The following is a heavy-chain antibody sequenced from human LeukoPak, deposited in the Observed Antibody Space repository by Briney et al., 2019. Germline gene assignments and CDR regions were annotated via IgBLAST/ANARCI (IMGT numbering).Heavy chain of an antibody. CDR1: GFTFSVYA. V-gene: IGHV3-23*01. J-gene: IGHJ4*02. D-gene: IGHD3-22*01. CDR3: AKDGDLVVVFSYYFDY. Sequence: PGGSLRLSCAASGFTFSVYAMSWVRQAPGKGLEWVSAISGSGGSTYYADSVKGRFTISRDNSKNTLYLQMNSLRAEDTAVYYCAKDGDLVVVFSYYFDYWGQGTLVTVSS. CDR2: ISGSGGST.